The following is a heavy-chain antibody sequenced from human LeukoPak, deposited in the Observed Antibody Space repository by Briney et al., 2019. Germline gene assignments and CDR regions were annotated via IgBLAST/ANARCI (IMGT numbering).Heavy chain of an antibody. V-gene: IGHV1-46*01. CDR2: INPSGGST. D-gene: IGHD3-22*01. Sequence: ASVKVSCKASGYTFTSYYMHWVRQAPGQGLEWMGIINPSGGSTSYAQKFQGRVTMTRDTSTNTVYMELSSLRSEDTAVYYCARDEGAMISIDYWGQGTLVTVSS. CDR1: GYTFTSYY. CDR3: ARDEGAMISIDY. J-gene: IGHJ4*02.